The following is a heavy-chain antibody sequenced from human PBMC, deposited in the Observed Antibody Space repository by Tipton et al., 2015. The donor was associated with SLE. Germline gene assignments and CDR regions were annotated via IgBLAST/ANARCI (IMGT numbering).Heavy chain of an antibody. D-gene: IGHD2-2*01. CDR3: AREGCSSTSCYGYYYMDV. Sequence: TLSLTCTVSGDSISGHYRSWIRQPPGKGLEWIGYIYDSGSTSYNPSLKSRVTISEDTSKNQFSLKLSSVTAADTAVYYCAREGCSSTSCYGYYYMDVWGKGTTVTVSS. J-gene: IGHJ6*03. CDR2: IYDSGST. V-gene: IGHV4-59*11. CDR1: GDSISGHY.